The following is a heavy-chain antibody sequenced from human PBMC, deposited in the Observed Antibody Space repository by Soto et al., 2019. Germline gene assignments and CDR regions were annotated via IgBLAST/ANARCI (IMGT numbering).Heavy chain of an antibody. CDR2: ISAYNGNT. V-gene: IGHV1-18*01. Sequence: GASVKVSCKASGYTFTSYGISWVRQAPGQGLEWMGWISAYNGNTNYAQKLQGRVTMTTDTSTSTAYMELRSLRSDDTAVYYCARARLIGSGYSDFDYWGQGTLVTVSS. J-gene: IGHJ4*02. CDR1: GYTFTSYG. D-gene: IGHD3-22*01. CDR3: ARARLIGSGYSDFDY.